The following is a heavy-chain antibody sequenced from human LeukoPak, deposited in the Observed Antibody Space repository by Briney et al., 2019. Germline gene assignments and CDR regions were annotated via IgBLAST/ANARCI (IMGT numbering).Heavy chain of an antibody. CDR3: ARRYCSGGSCFDAFDY. J-gene: IGHJ4*02. CDR1: GYTFTSYD. CDR2: MNPNSGNT. Sequence: ASVKVSCKASGYTFTSYDINWVRQATGQGLEWMGWMNPNSGNTGYAQKFQGRVTMTRNTSISTAYMELSSLRSEDTAVYYCARRYCSGGSCFDAFDYWGQGTLVTVSS. V-gene: IGHV1-8*01. D-gene: IGHD2-15*01.